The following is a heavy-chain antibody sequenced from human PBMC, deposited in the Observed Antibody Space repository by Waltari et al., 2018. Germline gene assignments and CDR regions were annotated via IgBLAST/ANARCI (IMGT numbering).Heavy chain of an antibody. CDR3: ATQIRTWGFMAAAVKGAFDI. J-gene: IGHJ3*02. CDR1: GGSISSSNW. Sequence: QVQLQESGPGLVKPSGTLSLTCAVSGGSISSSNWWRWVRPPPGKGLEWIGEIYHSGSTNYNPSLKSRVTISVDKSKNQFSLKLSSVTAADTAVYYCATQIRTWGFMAAAVKGAFDIWGQGTMVTVSS. CDR2: IYHSGST. V-gene: IGHV4-4*02. D-gene: IGHD6-13*01.